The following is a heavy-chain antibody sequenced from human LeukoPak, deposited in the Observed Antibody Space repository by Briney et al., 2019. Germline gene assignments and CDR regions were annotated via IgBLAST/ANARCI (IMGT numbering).Heavy chain of an antibody. CDR1: GGSINSGDYY. Sequence: SESLSLTCTVSGGSINSGDYYWTWMREPPGEGLEWIGYIYYSGSTYYNPSLKSRVTISIDTSKKQFLLDLSSVTAADTAIYYCARKVVADTAFDFWGQGTLVTVSS. V-gene: IGHV4-30-4*01. D-gene: IGHD2-15*01. J-gene: IGHJ4*02. CDR2: IYYSGST. CDR3: ARKVVADTAFDF.